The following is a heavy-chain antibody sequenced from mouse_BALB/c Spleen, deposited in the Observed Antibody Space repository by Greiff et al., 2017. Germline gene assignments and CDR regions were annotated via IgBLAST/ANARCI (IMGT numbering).Heavy chain of an antibody. CDR1: GFTFSSFG. Sequence: EVQLVESGGGLVQPGGSRKLSCAASGFTFSSFGMHWVRQAPEKGLEWVAYISSGSSTIYYADTVKGRFTISRDNPKNTLFLQMTSLRSEDTAMYYCAREGTATRLYAMDYWGQGTSVTVSS. D-gene: IGHD1-2*01. V-gene: IGHV5-17*02. CDR2: ISSGSSTI. CDR3: AREGTATRLYAMDY. J-gene: IGHJ4*01.